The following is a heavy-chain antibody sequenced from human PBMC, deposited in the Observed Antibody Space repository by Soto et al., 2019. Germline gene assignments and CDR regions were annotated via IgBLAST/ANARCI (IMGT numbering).Heavy chain of an antibody. CDR3: AKDFDAEISAVSHYGMDV. V-gene: IGHV3-30*18. CDR1: GFTFSSYG. Sequence: QVQLVESGGGVVQPGRSLRLSCAASGFTFSSYGMHWVRQAPGKGLEWVAVISYDGSNKYYADSVKGRFTISRDNSKNTLYLQMNKLRAEDTAVYYCAKDFDAEISAVSHYGMDVWGQGTTVTVS. CDR2: ISYDGSNK. D-gene: IGHD3-9*01. J-gene: IGHJ6*02.